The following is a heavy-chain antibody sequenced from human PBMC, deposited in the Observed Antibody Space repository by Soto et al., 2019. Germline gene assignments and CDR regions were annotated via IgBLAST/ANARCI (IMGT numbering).Heavy chain of an antibody. Sequence: SETLSLTCAVHVGSFSGYYWTWIRQPPGKGLEWIGDINHSGSTNYNSSLKSRVTISVDTSKNQLSLKLRSVTAADTAVYYCAREEVPQWFTRGYYGMDVWGQGTTVTVSS. V-gene: IGHV4-34*01. CDR3: AREEVPQWFTRGYYGMDV. J-gene: IGHJ6*02. CDR2: INHSGST. D-gene: IGHD2-2*01. CDR1: VGSFSGYY.